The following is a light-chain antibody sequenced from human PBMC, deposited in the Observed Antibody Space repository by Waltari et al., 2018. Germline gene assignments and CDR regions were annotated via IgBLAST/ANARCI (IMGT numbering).Light chain of an antibody. Sequence: QSVLTQPPSASGTPGQRVTISCSGSSSNIGSNYVYWYQQLPGTAPKVLIYRNDPRPAGVPGRFSGSKSGTSASLAISGLRSEDEADYYCAAWDDSLSVGVFGGGTKLTVL. J-gene: IGLJ3*02. CDR2: RND. CDR3: AAWDDSLSVGV. V-gene: IGLV1-47*01. CDR1: SSNIGSNY.